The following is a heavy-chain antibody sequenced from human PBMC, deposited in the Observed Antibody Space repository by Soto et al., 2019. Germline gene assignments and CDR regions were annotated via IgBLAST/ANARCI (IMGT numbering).Heavy chain of an antibody. CDR2: ISGSGATT. J-gene: IGHJ4*02. CDR3: AKSFSSNWYDYFDY. Sequence: LRLSCAASGLTFIADAMSWVRQAPGKGLEGVSAISGSGATTYYADSVKGRFTISRDKSKNTLYLQMNSLRAEDTALYYCAKSFSSNWYDYFDYWGQGRLVTVSS. D-gene: IGHD6-13*01. V-gene: IGHV3-23*01. CDR1: GLTFIADA.